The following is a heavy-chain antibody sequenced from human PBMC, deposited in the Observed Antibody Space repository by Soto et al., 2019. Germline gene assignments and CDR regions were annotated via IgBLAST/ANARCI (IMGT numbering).Heavy chain of an antibody. Sequence: HPGGSLRLSCAASGFTFSSYGMHWVRQAPGKGLEWVAVIWYDGSNKYYADSVKGRFTISRDNSKNTLYLQMNSLRAEDTAVYYCARESSGSSFFDYWGQGTLVPVSP. V-gene: IGHV3-33*01. D-gene: IGHD1-26*01. CDR1: GFTFSSYG. CDR2: IWYDGSNK. J-gene: IGHJ4*02. CDR3: ARESSGSSFFDY.